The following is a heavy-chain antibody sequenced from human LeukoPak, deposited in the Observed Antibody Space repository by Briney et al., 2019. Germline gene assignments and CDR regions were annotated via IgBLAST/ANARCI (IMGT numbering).Heavy chain of an antibody. V-gene: IGHV3-53*04. CDR2: IYSGGAT. Sequence: GGSLRLSCAASGFTVSTNCMTWVRQAPGKGLEWVSTIYSGGATYYADSVMGRFTISRHNSRNTLYLQMNSLRAEDTAVYYCARVDTVMAYYFDLWGQGTLVTVSS. D-gene: IGHD5-18*01. CDR1: GFTVSTNC. CDR3: ARVDTVMAYYFDL. J-gene: IGHJ4*02.